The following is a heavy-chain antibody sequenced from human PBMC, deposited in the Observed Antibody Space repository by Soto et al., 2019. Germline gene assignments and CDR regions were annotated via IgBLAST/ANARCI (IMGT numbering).Heavy chain of an antibody. J-gene: IGHJ5*02. D-gene: IGHD2-15*01. Sequence: SSVKVSSKASGATFSSYSISCVRQAPGQGLQWMGRIIPILGIANYAQKFQGRVTITADKSTSTAYMELSSLRSEDTAVYYCAREGYCSGGSCPGGWFDPWGQGTLVTVSS. CDR3: AREGYCSGGSCPGGWFDP. CDR2: IIPILGIA. V-gene: IGHV1-69*04. CDR1: GATFSSYS.